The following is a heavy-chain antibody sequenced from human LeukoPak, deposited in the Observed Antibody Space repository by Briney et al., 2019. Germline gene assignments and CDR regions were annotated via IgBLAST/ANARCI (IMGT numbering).Heavy chain of an antibody. D-gene: IGHD3-10*01. CDR2: IGGSGDFT. J-gene: IGHJ4*02. Sequence: PGGSLRLSCAASGFTFNNYAMSWVRQAPGKGLEWVSAIGGSGDFTYYAEYVKGRFTISRDNSKKTLYLQMNSLRAEDTAVYYCAKADRGWGVITKDWGQGTLVTVSS. CDR3: AKADRGWGVITKD. V-gene: IGHV3-23*01. CDR1: GFTFNNYA.